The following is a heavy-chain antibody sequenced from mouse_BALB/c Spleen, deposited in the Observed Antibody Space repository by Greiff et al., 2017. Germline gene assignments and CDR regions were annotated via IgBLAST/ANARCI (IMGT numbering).Heavy chain of an antibody. CDR1: GYTFTDYY. J-gene: IGHJ4*01. V-gene: IGHV1-77*01. CDR2: IYPGSGNT. CDR3: ARRDTGAMDY. D-gene: IGHD1-1*01. Sequence: QVQLQQSGAELARPGASVKLSCKASGYTFTDYYINWVKQRTGQGLEWIGEIYPGSGNTYYNEKFKGKATLTADKSSSTAYMQLSSLTSEDSAVYFCARRDTGAMDYWGQGTSVTVSS.